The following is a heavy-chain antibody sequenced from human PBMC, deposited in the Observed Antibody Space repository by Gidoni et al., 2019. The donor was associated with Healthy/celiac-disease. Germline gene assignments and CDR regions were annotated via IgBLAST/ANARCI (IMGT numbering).Heavy chain of an antibody. CDR2: IDPSDSHT. D-gene: IGHD6-19*01. J-gene: IGHJ5*02. V-gene: IGHV5-10-1*01. Sequence: EVQLVQSGAEVKQPGESLRISCKGSGCSFTSYWISWGRQMPGKGLEWMGMIDPSDSHTNSIPSFQGHVTISADKSINTAYLQWSSLKASDTAMYYCASCTTGLSSGWFDPWGQGTLVTVSS. CDR3: ASCTTGLSSGWFDP. CDR1: GCSFTSYW.